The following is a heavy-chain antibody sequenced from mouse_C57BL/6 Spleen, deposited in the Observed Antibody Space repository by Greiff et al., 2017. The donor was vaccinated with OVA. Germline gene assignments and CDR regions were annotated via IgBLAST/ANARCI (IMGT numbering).Heavy chain of an antibody. V-gene: IGHV1-64*01. J-gene: IGHJ4*01. CDR3: AREDDGDAMDY. CDR2: IHPNSGST. CDR1: GYTFTSYW. Sequence: VQLQQPGAELVKPGASVKLSCKASGYTFTSYWMHWVKQRPGQGLEWIGMIHPNSGSTNYNEKFKSKATLTVDKSSSTAYMQLSSLTSEDSAVYYGAREDDGDAMDYWGQGTSVTVSS.